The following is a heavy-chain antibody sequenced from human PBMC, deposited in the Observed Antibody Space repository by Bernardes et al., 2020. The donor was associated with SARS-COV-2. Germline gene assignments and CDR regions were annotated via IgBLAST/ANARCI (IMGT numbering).Heavy chain of an antibody. CDR3: AKDRPGDSSSFRRRDYYYYYGMDV. V-gene: IGHV3-74*01. D-gene: IGHD3-22*01. Sequence: GGSLRLSCAASGFTFRNYWMHFVRQAPGKGLVWVSRISSDGKSASYADSVRGRFTISRDNAKNTLYLQMNSLRVEDTAVYFCAKDRPGDSSSFRRRDYYYYYGMDVWGQGTTVTVSS. J-gene: IGHJ6*02. CDR2: ISSDGKSA. CDR1: GFTFRNYW.